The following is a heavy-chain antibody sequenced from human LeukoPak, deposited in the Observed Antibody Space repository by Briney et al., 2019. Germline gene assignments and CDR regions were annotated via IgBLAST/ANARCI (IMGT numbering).Heavy chain of an antibody. CDR3: ATSPHYCSGGGCYDY. J-gene: IGHJ4*02. CDR1: GGSISEDY. CDR2: VSHSDFNKSNGDIT. V-gene: IGHV4-59*01. D-gene: IGHD2-15*01. Sequence: SETLSLTCTVSGGSISEDYWSWIRQPPGMGLEWLGYVSHSDFNKSNGDITNYNPSLESRITTSRDTSKNQFSLKLSSMTAADTAVYYCATSPHYCSGGGCYDYWGQGTLVTVSS.